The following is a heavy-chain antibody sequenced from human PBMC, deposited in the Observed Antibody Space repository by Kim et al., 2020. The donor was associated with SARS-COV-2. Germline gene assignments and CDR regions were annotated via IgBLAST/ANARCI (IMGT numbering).Heavy chain of an antibody. Sequence: GGSLRLSCAASGFTFDKYTMHWVRQPPGRGLEWVSLINGDGTYTHYADSVKGRFTISRDNGKNSLFLHMTSLTTEDTALYYCLKEAAAYYFDYWVQGTLVTVSS. J-gene: IGHJ4*02. CDR1: GFTFDKYT. D-gene: IGHD6-13*01. V-gene: IGHV3-43*02. CDR3: LKEAAAYYFDY. CDR2: INGDGTYT.